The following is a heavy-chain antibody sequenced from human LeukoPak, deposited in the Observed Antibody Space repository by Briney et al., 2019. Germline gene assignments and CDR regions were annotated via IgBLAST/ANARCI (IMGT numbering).Heavy chain of an antibody. CDR1: GFTVNNNY. CDR2: IYSGDST. CDR3: AREVATGISCFDY. V-gene: IGHV3-53*01. J-gene: IGHJ4*02. D-gene: IGHD2-21*02. Sequence: GGSLRLSCAASGFTVNNNYMNWVRQAPGKGLEWVSLIYSGDSTYYADSVKGRFIISRDNSKNTLYLQMNSLRAEDTAVYYCAREVATGISCFDYWGQGTLVTVSS.